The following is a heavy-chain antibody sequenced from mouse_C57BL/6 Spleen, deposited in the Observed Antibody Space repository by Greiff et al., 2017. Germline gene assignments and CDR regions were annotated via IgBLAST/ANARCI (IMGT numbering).Heavy chain of an antibody. CDR3: ARGDAGAHFDY. Sequence: EVKLMESEGGLVQPGSSMKLSCTASGFTFSDYYMAWVRQVPEKGLEWVANINYDGSSTYYLDSLKSRFIISRDNAKNILYLQMSSLKSEDTATYYCARGDAGAHFDYWGQGTTLTVSS. D-gene: IGHD3-1*01. CDR2: INYDGSST. J-gene: IGHJ2*01. V-gene: IGHV5-16*01. CDR1: GFTFSDYY.